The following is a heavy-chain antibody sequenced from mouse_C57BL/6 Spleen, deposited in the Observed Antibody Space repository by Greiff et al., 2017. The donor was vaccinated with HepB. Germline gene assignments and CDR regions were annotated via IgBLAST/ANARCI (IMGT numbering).Heavy chain of an antibody. V-gene: IGHV1-69*01. CDR2: IDPSDSYT. Sequence: QVQLQQPGAELVMPGASVKLSCKASGYTFTSYWMHWVKQRPGQGLEWIGVIDPSDSYTNYNQKFKGKATLTVDTSSSTAYMQLSSLTSEDSAVYYCARSYGSSYWYFDVWGTGTTVTVSS. CDR1: GYTFTSYW. D-gene: IGHD1-1*01. CDR3: ARSYGSSYWYFDV. J-gene: IGHJ1*03.